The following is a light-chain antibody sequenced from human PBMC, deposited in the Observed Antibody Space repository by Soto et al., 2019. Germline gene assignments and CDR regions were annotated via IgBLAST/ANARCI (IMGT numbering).Light chain of an antibody. CDR3: QQRSNWPPT. CDR2: DAS. J-gene: IGKJ1*01. CDR1: QSVSSY. Sequence: EIVLTQSPATLSLSPGERATLSCRASQSVSSYLAWYQQNPGQAPRLLIYDASNRATGIPARFSGSESGTDLTHTISSLEPEDFAVYYCQQRSNWPPTFGQGTKVEIK. V-gene: IGKV3-11*01.